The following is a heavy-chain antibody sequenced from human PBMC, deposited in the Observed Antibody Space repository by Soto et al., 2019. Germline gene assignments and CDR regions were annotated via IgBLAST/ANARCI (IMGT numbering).Heavy chain of an antibody. Sequence: QVQLVESGGGVVQPGRSLRLSCAASGFTFSSYGMHWVRQAPAKGLEWVAVIWYDGSNKYYADSVKGRFTISRDNSKNTLYLQMNSLRAEDTAVYYCARESVTYYYGSGSYYRDPYYYGMDVWGQGTTVTVSS. CDR2: IWYDGSNK. CDR3: ARESVTYYYGSGSYYRDPYYYGMDV. J-gene: IGHJ6*02. D-gene: IGHD3-10*01. V-gene: IGHV3-33*01. CDR1: GFTFSSYG.